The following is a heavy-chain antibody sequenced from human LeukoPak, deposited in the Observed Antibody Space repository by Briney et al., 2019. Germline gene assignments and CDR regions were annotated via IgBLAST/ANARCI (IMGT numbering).Heavy chain of an antibody. J-gene: IGHJ5*02. D-gene: IGHD6-13*01. CDR3: ARDELGIAAAGANNWFDP. V-gene: IGHV4-38-2*02. CDR1: GYSISSGYY. CDR2: IYHSGST. Sequence: SETLSLTCTVSGYSISSGYYWGWIRQPPGKGLEWIGSIYHSGSTYYNPSLKSRVTISVDTSKNQFSLKLSSVTAADTAVYYCARDELGIAAAGANNWFDPWGQGTLVTVSS.